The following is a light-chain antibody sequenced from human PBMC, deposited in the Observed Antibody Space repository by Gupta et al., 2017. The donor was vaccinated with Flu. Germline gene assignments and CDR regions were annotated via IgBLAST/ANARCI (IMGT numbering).Light chain of an antibody. CDR2: AAS. V-gene: IGKV1-9*01. CDR1: QGISSY. CDR3: QQLNSYPPFT. J-gene: IGKJ3*01. Sequence: DRVTITCRASQGISSYLAWYQQKPGKAPKLLIYAASTLQSGVPSRFSGSGSGTEFTLTISSLQPEDCATYYCQQLNSYPPFTFGPGTKVDIK.